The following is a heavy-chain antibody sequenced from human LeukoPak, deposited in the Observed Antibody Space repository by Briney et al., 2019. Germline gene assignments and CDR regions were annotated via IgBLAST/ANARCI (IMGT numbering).Heavy chain of an antibody. Sequence: SETLSLTCTVSGGSITSHYWSWIRQPPGKGLEWIGEINHSGSTNYNPSLKSRVTISVDTSKNQFSLKLSSVTAADTAVYYCASIGCSSTSCYHNWFDPWGQGTLVTVSS. CDR3: ASIGCSSTSCYHNWFDP. J-gene: IGHJ5*02. D-gene: IGHD2-2*01. CDR1: GGSITSHY. V-gene: IGHV4-34*01. CDR2: INHSGST.